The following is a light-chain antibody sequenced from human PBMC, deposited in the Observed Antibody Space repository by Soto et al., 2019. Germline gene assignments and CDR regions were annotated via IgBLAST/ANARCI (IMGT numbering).Light chain of an antibody. Sequence: QSVLTQPASVSGSPGQSITISCTGTSSDVGAYNLVSWYQHLPDKAPKLIISEVTNRPSGVSDRFSGSKSGNTASLTISGLQAEDEADYYCASLTTTNFVFGSGTKATGL. V-gene: IGLV2-14*01. CDR3: ASLTTTNFV. CDR2: EVT. J-gene: IGLJ1*01. CDR1: SSDVGAYNL.